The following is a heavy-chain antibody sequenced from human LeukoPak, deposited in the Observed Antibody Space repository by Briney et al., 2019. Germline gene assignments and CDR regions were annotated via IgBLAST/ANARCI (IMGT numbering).Heavy chain of an antibody. V-gene: IGHV3-30*18. D-gene: IGHD3-3*01. CDR3: AKPSHVLRFLEWLSFFDY. CDR1: GFTFSSYG. CDR2: ISYDGSSK. Sequence: GGSLRLSCAASGFTFSSYGMHWVRQAPGKGLEWVAVISYDGSSKYYADSVKGRFTISRDNSKNTLYLQMNSLRAEDTAVYYCAKPSHVLRFLEWLSFFDYWGQGTLVTVSS. J-gene: IGHJ4*02.